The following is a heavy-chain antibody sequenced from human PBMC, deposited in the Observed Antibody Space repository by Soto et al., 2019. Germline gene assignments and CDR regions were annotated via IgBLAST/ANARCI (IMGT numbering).Heavy chain of an antibody. Sequence: QVQLQESGPGLVKPSQTLSLTCTVSGGSISSGGYYWSWIRQHPGKGLEWIGYIYYSGSTYYNPSLKSRVTISVDTSKNQFSLKLSSVTAADTAVYYYARVQSDILTGYSRFDYWGQGTLVTVSS. V-gene: IGHV4-31*03. CDR3: ARVQSDILTGYSRFDY. CDR1: GGSISSGGYY. J-gene: IGHJ4*02. CDR2: IYYSGST. D-gene: IGHD3-9*01.